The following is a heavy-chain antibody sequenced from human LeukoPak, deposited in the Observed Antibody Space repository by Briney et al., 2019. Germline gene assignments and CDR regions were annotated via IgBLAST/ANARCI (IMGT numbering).Heavy chain of an antibody. CDR2: ISYDGTLQ. CDR3: AKETIPVGGPNYFDY. Sequence: GGSLRLSCAASGFTLSSYAMHWVRQAPGKGLEWVAVISYDGTLQFYAGSVKGRFTISRDNSKNTLYLQMNSLRAEDTALYYCAKETIPVGGPNYFDYWGQGILVTVSS. CDR1: GFTLSSYA. D-gene: IGHD6-19*01. V-gene: IGHV3-30*04. J-gene: IGHJ4*02.